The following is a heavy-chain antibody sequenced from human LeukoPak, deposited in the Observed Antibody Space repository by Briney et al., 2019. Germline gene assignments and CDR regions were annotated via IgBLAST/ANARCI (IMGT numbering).Heavy chain of an antibody. J-gene: IGHJ4*02. CDR2: MNPNSGNT. Sequence: ASVKVSCKASGYTFTSYDINWVRQATGQGLEWMGWMNPNSGNTGYAQKFQGRVTMTRNTSISTAYMELSSLRSEDTAVYYCARDPDYGGNSDYWGQGTLVTVSS. V-gene: IGHV1-8*01. D-gene: IGHD4-23*01. CDR1: GYTFTSYD. CDR3: ARDPDYGGNSDY.